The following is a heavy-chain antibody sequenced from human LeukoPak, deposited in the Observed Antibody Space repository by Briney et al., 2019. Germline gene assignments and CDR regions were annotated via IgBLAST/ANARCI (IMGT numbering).Heavy chain of an antibody. Sequence: SETLSLTCTVSGCSISSYYWSWIRQAAGKGLEWIGRIHTSGSTNYNPSLKSRVTTSVDTSKNQFSLKLNSVTAADTAVYYCARDSYYYGSGSYCDYWGQGTLVTVSS. V-gene: IGHV4-4*07. D-gene: IGHD3-10*01. J-gene: IGHJ4*02. CDR2: IHTSGST. CDR1: GCSISSYY. CDR3: ARDSYYYGSGSYCDY.